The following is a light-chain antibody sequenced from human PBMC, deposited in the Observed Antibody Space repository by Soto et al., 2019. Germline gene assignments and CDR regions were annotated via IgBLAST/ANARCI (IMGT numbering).Light chain of an antibody. J-gene: IGKJ4*01. CDR3: QQRANWPLT. Sequence: DIVLTQSPATLSLSPGERATLSCRASQSVSSSLAWYQQKPGQAPRLLMYDVSNRATGTPARFSGSGSGTDFTLTISSLEPEDFAVYYCQQRANWPLTFGGGTKLEIK. V-gene: IGKV3-11*01. CDR1: QSVSSS. CDR2: DVS.